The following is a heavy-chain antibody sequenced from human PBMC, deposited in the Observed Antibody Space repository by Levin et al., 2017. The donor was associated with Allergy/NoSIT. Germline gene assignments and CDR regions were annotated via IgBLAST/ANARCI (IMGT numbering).Heavy chain of an antibody. Sequence: PGGSLRLSCTVSGGSISSYYWSWIRQPPGKGLEWIGYIYYSGSTNYNPSLKSRVTISVDTSKNQFSLKLSSVTAADTAVYYCARDNGGSLDYWGQGTLVTVSS. CDR3: ARDNGGSLDY. J-gene: IGHJ4*02. V-gene: IGHV4-59*01. D-gene: IGHD2-15*01. CDR2: IYYSGST. CDR1: GGSISSYY.